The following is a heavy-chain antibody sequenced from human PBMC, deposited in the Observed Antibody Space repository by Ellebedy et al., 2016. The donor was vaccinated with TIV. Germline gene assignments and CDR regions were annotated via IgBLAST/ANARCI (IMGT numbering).Heavy chain of an antibody. CDR2: FYYSGNT. V-gene: IGHV4-39*01. CDR1: GDSISSSNYY. J-gene: IGHJ4*02. D-gene: IGHD1-20*01. CDR3: ARRALSNWFFDY. Sequence: MPSETLSLTCTVSGDSISSSNYYRGWIRQPPGKGLEWIGSFYYSGNTYYNPSLKSRVPMSVDTSKNQFSLKLTSVTAADTATYFCARRALSNWFFDYWGQGTLVTVSS.